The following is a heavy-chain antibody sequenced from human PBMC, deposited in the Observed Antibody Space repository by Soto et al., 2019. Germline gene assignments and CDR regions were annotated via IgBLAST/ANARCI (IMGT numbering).Heavy chain of an antibody. Sequence: QVQLQESGPGLVKPSETLSLTCTVSGGSISSYYWSWIRQPPGKGLEWIGYIYYSGSTNYNPSLRSRVTISVDTSKNQFSLKLSSVTAADTAVYYCARQWGRDWYFDLWGRGTLVTVSS. CDR3: ARQWGRDWYFDL. V-gene: IGHV4-59*08. CDR2: IYYSGST. J-gene: IGHJ2*01. CDR1: GGSISSYY. D-gene: IGHD7-27*01.